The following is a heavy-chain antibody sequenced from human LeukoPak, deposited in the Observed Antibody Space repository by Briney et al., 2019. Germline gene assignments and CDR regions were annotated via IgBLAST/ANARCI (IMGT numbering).Heavy chain of an antibody. CDR2: ISGSGGRT. J-gene: IGHJ3*02. D-gene: IGHD3-3*01. Sequence: PGGSLRLSCVASGFTFSSYGMNWVHQAPGKGLEWVAEISGSGGRTFSADSVKGRFTFSRDNSKNTLYLEMNSLRVEDTAVYYCAKGDFWSGPSAFHIWGQGTMVIVSS. V-gene: IGHV3-23*01. CDR3: AKGDFWSGPSAFHI. CDR1: GFTFSSYG.